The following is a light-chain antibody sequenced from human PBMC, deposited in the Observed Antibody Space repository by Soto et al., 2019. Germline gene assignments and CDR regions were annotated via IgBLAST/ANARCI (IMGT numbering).Light chain of an antibody. J-gene: IGKJ1*01. V-gene: IGKV1-5*01. CDR3: QQYNSYPWT. Sequence: DIQMTQSPSTLSASVGDRVTITCRASQSISSWLAWYQQTPGKAPKLLIYDASSLESGVSSRFSGSGSGTEFTLTITSLQPDDFATYYCQQYNSYPWTFGQGTKGDI. CDR2: DAS. CDR1: QSISSW.